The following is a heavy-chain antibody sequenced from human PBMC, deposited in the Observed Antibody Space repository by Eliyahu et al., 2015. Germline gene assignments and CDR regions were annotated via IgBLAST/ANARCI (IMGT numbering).Heavy chain of an antibody. V-gene: IGHV4-39*07. J-gene: IGHJ5*02. CDR2: IYYSGST. CDR3: ARALPHYYDSNRFDP. Sequence: QLQLQESGPGLVKPSETLSLTCTVXGGXXXSSSYYWGWXXQPPGKGLEWXGSIYYSGSTYYNPSLKSRVTISVDTSKNQFSLKLSSVTAADTAVYYCARALPHYYDSNRFDPWGQGTLVTVSS. CDR1: GGXXXSSSYY. D-gene: IGHD3-22*01.